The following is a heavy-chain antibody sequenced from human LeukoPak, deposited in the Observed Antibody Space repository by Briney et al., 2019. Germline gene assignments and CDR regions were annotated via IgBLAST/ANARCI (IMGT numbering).Heavy chain of an antibody. J-gene: IGHJ6*03. D-gene: IGHD5-12*01. Sequence: ASVKVSCKASPDTFTRYGITWVRQAPGQGLEWMGWIRAYNGDTNYAQKFQGRVTMTRDTSISTAYMELSRLRSDDTAVYYCARGNSGYDYYYYYYMDVWGKGTTVTVSS. CDR1: PDTFTRYG. CDR3: ARGNSGYDYYYYYYMDV. V-gene: IGHV1-18*01. CDR2: IRAYNGDT.